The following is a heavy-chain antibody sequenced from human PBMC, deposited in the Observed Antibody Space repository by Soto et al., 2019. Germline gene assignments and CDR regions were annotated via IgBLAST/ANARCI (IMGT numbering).Heavy chain of an antibody. CDR1: GGTFSSYA. J-gene: IGHJ3*01. Sequence: GSSVKVSCKASGGTFSSYAISWVRQAPGQGLEWMGGIIPIFGTANYAQKFQGRVTITADESTSTAYMELSSLRSEDTAVYYCAGLSGSWSYSDPFATRGQGTMVTVSS. CDR2: IIPIFGTA. D-gene: IGHD3-10*01. CDR3: AGLSGSWSYSDPFAT. V-gene: IGHV1-69*13.